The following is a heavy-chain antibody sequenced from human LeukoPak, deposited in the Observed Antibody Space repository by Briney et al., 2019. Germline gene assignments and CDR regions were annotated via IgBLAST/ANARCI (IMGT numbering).Heavy chain of an antibody. V-gene: IGHV4-61*02. CDR1: GGSISSGSYY. Sequence: PSQTLSLTCTVSGGSISSGSYYWSWIRQPAGKGLEWIGRIYTSGSTNYNPSLKSRVTISVDTSKNQFSLKLGSVTAADTAVYYCARDRNDFWSGYYRYWGQGTLVTVSS. J-gene: IGHJ4*02. CDR2: IYTSGST. CDR3: ARDRNDFWSGYYRY. D-gene: IGHD3-3*01.